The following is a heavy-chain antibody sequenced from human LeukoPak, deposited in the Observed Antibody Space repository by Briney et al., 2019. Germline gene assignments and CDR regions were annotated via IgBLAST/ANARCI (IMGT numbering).Heavy chain of an antibody. V-gene: IGHV3-30*04. J-gene: IGHJ4*02. CDR2: ISYDGSNK. CDR1: GFTFSSYA. D-gene: IGHD2-21*01. Sequence: GGSLRLSCAASGFTFSSYAMHWVRQAPGKGLEWVAVISYDGSNKYYADSVKGRFIISRDNSKNTLYLQMNSLRAEDTAVYYCARDLRSRRVHIASLDYWGQGTLVTVSS. CDR3: ARDLRSRRVHIASLDY.